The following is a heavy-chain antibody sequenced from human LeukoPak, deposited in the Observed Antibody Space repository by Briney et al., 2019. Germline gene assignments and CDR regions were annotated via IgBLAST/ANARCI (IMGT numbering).Heavy chain of an antibody. CDR2: INHSGST. CDR3: ARGGRYDFWSGYSLYYFDY. CDR1: GGSFSGYY. D-gene: IGHD3-3*01. V-gene: IGHV4-34*01. J-gene: IGHJ4*02. Sequence: SETLSLTCAVYGGSFSGYYWSWIRQPPGKGLEWIGEINHSGSTNYNPSLKSRVTISVDTSKSQFSLKLSSVTAADTAVYYCARGGRYDFWSGYSLYYFDYWGQGTLVTVSS.